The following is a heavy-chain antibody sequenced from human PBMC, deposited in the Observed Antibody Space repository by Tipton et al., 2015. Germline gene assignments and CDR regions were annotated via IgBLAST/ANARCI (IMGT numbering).Heavy chain of an antibody. CDR1: GFTFSNYW. V-gene: IGHV3-7*03. CDR2: IEQDGSEK. CDR3: AKGDSSGWYYFDY. J-gene: IGHJ4*02. D-gene: IGHD6-19*01. Sequence: SLRLSCAASGFTFSNYWLSWIRQAPGKGLEWVATIEQDGSEKYNVDSVKGRFTISRDNAKNSLYLQMNSLRAEDTALYYCAKGDSSGWYYFDYWGQGTLVTVSS.